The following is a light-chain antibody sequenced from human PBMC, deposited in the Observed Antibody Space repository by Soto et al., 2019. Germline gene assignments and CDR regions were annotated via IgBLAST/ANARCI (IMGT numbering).Light chain of an antibody. Sequence: EIVMTQSPASLSVSPGDGASLSCRASQTVASNVAWYQQKPGQGPRLLIHGASTRAAGVPARFSGSGSGTDFTLNINSLQSEDFAVYYCQQYHNWPPQYTFGQGTKLQIK. J-gene: IGKJ2*01. V-gene: IGKV3-15*01. CDR3: QQYHNWPPQYT. CDR2: GAS. CDR1: QTVASN.